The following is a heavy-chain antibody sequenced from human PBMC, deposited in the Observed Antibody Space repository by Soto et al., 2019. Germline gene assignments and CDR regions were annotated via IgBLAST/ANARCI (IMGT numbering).Heavy chain of an antibody. J-gene: IGHJ3*02. CDR2: IIPIFGTA. CDR3: ARDRASRVVGGTRRGGGAFGI. D-gene: IGHD1-26*01. V-gene: IGHV1-69*13. CDR1: GGTFSSYA. Sequence: SVKVSCKASGGTFSSYAISWVRQAPGQGLEWMGGIIPIFGTANYAQKFQGRVTITADESTSTAYMELSSLRSEDTAVYYCARDRASRVVGGTRRGGGAFGIWGQGTMVTVSS.